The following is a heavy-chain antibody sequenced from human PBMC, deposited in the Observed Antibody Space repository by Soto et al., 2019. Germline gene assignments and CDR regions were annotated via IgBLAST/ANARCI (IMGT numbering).Heavy chain of an antibody. Sequence: QVQLVQSGAEVKKPGASVKVSCKASGYTFTSYGISWVRQAPGQGLEWMGWISAYNGNTNYAQKLQGRVTMTTDTSTSTAYMELRSLRSADTAVYYCAGGKIMITFGGVIVPGDYWGQGTLVTVSS. D-gene: IGHD3-16*02. V-gene: IGHV1-18*01. CDR2: ISAYNGNT. CDR1: GYTFTSYG. J-gene: IGHJ4*02. CDR3: AGGKIMITFGGVIVPGDY.